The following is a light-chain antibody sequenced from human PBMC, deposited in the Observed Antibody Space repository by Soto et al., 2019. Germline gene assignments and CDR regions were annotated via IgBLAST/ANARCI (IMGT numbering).Light chain of an antibody. V-gene: IGKV3-15*01. J-gene: IGKJ1*01. Sequence: IVLTQSPGTLSLSPGERATLSCGASQRVTSNYLAWYQQKPGQAPRLLIYGASTRATGIPARFSGSGSGTEFTLTISSLQSEDFAVYYCQQYNNWPRTFGQGTNVDI. CDR1: QRVTSN. CDR3: QQYNNWPRT. CDR2: GAS.